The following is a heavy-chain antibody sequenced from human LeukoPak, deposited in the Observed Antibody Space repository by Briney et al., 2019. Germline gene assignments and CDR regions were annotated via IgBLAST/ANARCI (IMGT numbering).Heavy chain of an antibody. J-gene: IGHJ4*02. CDR1: GGSISSYY. V-gene: IGHV4-4*07. Sequence: SETLSLTCTVSGGSISSYYWSWIRQPAGKGLEWIGRLYTSGSTNYNPSLKSRVAMSGDTSKNQLSLKLRSVTAADTAVCYCARDRDYYDSSGYWTPLDYWGQGTLVTVSS. D-gene: IGHD3-22*01. CDR2: LYTSGST. CDR3: ARDRDYYDSSGYWTPLDY.